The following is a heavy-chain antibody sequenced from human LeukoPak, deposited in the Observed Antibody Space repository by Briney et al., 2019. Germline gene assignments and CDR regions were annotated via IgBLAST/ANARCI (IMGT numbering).Heavy chain of an antibody. V-gene: IGHV3-11*01. J-gene: IGHJ4*02. CDR2: ISSSGDTI. Sequence: GGSLRLSCAASGFTFSDYYMSWIRQAPGKGLEWVSYISSSGDTIYYADSVKGRFTISRDNAKNSLDLQMSSLRVEDTAVYYCARENHIVFNYWGQGTLVTVPS. CDR1: GFTFSDYY. D-gene: IGHD5-12*01. CDR3: ARENHIVFNY.